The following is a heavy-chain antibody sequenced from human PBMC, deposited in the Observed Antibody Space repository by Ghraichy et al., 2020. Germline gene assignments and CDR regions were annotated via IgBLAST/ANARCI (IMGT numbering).Heavy chain of an antibody. CDR2: ISDSGRDT. CDR3: AKGELRSGVYYQYGMDV. J-gene: IGHJ6*02. D-gene: IGHD3-16*01. Sequence: GESLNISCAASGFTFSTYAMTWVRQAPGKGLEWVSGISDSGRDTYYADSVKGRFTISRDNSKNTLYLQMNSLRAEDTALYYCAKGELRSGVYYQYGMDVWGQGTTVTVSS. CDR1: GFTFSTYA. V-gene: IGHV3-23*01.